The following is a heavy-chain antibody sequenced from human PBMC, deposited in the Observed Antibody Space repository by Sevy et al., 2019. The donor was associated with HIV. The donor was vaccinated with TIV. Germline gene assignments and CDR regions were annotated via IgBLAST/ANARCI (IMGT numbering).Heavy chain of an antibody. J-gene: IGHJ5*02. CDR1: GFTFSDYY. Sequence: GGSLRLSCAASGFTFSDYYMSWIRQAPGRGLEWVSYISSSGTTMYYVDSVKGRFTISRDNAKNSLYLQMISLRAEDTAVYYCARYSGGWFDPWGQGTLVTVSS. CDR2: ISSSGTTM. V-gene: IGHV3-11*01. CDR3: ARYSGGWFDP. D-gene: IGHD4-4*01.